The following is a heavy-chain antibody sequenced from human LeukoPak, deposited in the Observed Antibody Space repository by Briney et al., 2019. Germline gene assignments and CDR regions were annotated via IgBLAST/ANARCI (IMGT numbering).Heavy chain of an antibody. CDR3: ATSTTVTTAWFDP. J-gene: IGHJ5*02. Sequence: SQTLSLTCTVSGGSISSGGYYWSWIRQHPGKGLEWIGYIYYSGSTYYNPSLKSRVTISVDTSKYQFSLKLSSVTAADTAVYYCATSTTVTTAWFDPWGQGTLVTVSS. CDR2: IYYSGST. D-gene: IGHD4-17*01. V-gene: IGHV4-31*03. CDR1: GGSISSGGYY.